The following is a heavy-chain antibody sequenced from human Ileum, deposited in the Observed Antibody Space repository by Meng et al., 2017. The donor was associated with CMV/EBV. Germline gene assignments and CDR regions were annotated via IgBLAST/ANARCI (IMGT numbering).Heavy chain of an antibody. CDR1: GGSISSSSYY. J-gene: IGHJ4*02. V-gene: IGHV4-39*07. CDR2: IYYSGST. CDR3: ARVGAMVRGPHFDY. D-gene: IGHD3-10*01. Sequence: HLPLQESGPGLVKPSETLSLTCTVSGGSISSSSYYWGWIRQPPGKGLEWIGSIYYSGSTYYNPSLKSRVTISVDTSKNQFSLKLSSVTAADTAVYYCARVGAMVRGPHFDYWGQGTLVTVSS.